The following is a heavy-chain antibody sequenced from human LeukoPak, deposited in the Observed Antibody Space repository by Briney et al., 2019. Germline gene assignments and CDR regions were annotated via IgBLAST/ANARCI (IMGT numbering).Heavy chain of an antibody. CDR2: IYYSGST. J-gene: IGHJ4*02. Sequence: SETLSLTCTVSGGSISSYYWSWSRQPPGKGLEWIGHIYYSGSTSYNPSLKSRVTISVDTSKNQFSLKLSSVTAADTAVYYCARYYSSGLDYWGQGNLVTVSS. V-gene: IGHV4-59*08. CDR1: GGSISSYY. CDR3: ARYYSSGLDY. D-gene: IGHD3-22*01.